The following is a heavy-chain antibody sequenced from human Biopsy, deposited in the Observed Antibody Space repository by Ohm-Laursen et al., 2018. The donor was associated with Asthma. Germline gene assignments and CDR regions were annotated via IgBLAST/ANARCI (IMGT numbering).Heavy chain of an antibody. CDR3: ARGWNCGGDCYSLDS. CDR2: IYRNGDT. D-gene: IGHD2-21*02. V-gene: IGHV4-30-2*06. Sequence: SQTLSLTCAVSGDSIYSGDYSWTWIRQSPGVGLEWIGYIYRNGDTYYNPTLKNRVTISIDRSKNQFSLRLRSVTAADTAVYYCARGWNCGGDCYSLDSWGQGTLVTVSS. CDR1: GDSIYSGDYS. J-gene: IGHJ4*02.